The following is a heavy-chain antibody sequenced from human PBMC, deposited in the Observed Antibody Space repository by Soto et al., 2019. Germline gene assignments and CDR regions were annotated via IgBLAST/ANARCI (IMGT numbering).Heavy chain of an antibody. V-gene: IGHV5-51*01. CDR2: IYPGDSDT. Sequence: XESLTISCKGSEDSFTSYWIGLVGQMPGKGLEWMGIIYPGDSDTRYSPSFQGQVTISADKSISTAYLQWSSLKASDTAMYYCARVLYDSSGSLPLNWGQGTLVTVPS. CDR3: ARVLYDSSGSLPLN. J-gene: IGHJ4*02. D-gene: IGHD3-22*01. CDR1: EDSFTSYW.